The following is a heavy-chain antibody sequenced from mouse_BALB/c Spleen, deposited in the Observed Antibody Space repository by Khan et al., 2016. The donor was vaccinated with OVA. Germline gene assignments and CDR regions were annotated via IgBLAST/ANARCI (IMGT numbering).Heavy chain of an antibody. CDR2: VSSGGSYT. D-gene: IGHD1-1*01. V-gene: IGHV5-6*01. CDR3: ARLDYYYDSEGIAY. J-gene: IGHJ3*01. Sequence: EVELVESGGDLVKPGGSLKLSCAASGFTFSTYGMSWVRQPPDKRLEWVATVSSGGSYTYYPDSVKGGLNMSRDKTRNTMYMKMRSLKAEDTAMFYCARLDYYYDSEGIAYWGQGTLVTVSA. CDR1: GFTFSTYG.